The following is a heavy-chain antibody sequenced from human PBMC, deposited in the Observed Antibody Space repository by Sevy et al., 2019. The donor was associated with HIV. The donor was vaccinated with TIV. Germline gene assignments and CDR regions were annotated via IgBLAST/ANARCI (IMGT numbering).Heavy chain of an antibody. Sequence: GGSLRLSCVASGFTFSSYEMNWVRQAPGKGLEWVSYISSSGSTIYYADSVKGRFTISRDNAKNSLYLQMNSLRAEDTAVYYCAKNYYDSSGYFLFHYYYGMDVWGQGTTVTVSS. CDR1: GFTFSSYE. CDR3: AKNYYDSSGYFLFHYYYGMDV. CDR2: ISSSGSTI. J-gene: IGHJ6*02. D-gene: IGHD3-22*01. V-gene: IGHV3-48*03.